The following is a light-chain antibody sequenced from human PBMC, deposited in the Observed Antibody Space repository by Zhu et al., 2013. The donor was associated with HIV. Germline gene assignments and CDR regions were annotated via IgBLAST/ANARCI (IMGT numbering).Light chain of an antibody. CDR1: QSVANS. J-gene: IGKJ4*01. V-gene: IGKV3-20*01. Sequence: EIVMTQSPATLSVSPGETATLSCRASQSVANSLAWYQQKPGQAPRLVIYDASRRATGIPARFSGSGSGTDFTLTISRLEPEDFAVYYCQQYGSSPLTFGGGTTVEIK. CDR3: QQYGSSPLT. CDR2: DAS.